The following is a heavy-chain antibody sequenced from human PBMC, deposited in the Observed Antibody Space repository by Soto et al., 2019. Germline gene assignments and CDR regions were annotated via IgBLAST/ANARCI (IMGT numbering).Heavy chain of an antibody. J-gene: IGHJ6*02. V-gene: IGHV4-34*01. Sequence: PSETLSLTFAVYGGSFSCYYWSWIRQPPGKGLEWIGEINHSGSTNYNPSLKSRVTISVDTSKNQFSLKLSSVTAADTAVYYCARVSGLWFQYYYYGMDVWGQGTTVTVSS. D-gene: IGHD2-21*01. CDR3: ARVSGLWFQYYYYGMDV. CDR1: GGSFSCYY. CDR2: INHSGST.